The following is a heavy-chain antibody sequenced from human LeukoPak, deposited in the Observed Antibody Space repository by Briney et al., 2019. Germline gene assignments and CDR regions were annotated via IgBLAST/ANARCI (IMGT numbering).Heavy chain of an antibody. CDR1: GGSISSSSYY. Sequence: SETLSLTCTVSGGSISSSSYYWGWIRQPPGKGLEWIGSIYYSGSTYYNPSLKSRVTISVDTSKNQFSLKLSSVTAADTAVYYCARPVVPAAIGYFDYWGQGTLVTVSS. CDR2: IYYSGST. D-gene: IGHD2-2*01. CDR3: ARPVVPAAIGYFDY. J-gene: IGHJ4*02. V-gene: IGHV4-39*01.